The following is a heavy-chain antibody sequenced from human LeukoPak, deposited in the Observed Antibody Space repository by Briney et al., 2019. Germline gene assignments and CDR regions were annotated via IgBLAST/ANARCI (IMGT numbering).Heavy chain of an antibody. D-gene: IGHD4-11*01. CDR1: GFIFSNYA. J-gene: IGHJ4*02. Sequence: PGGSLRLSCAASGFIFSNYAMTWVGQAPGKGLEWVSTLSGSGGSAFHADSVRGRFTISRDNSRSTLYLQMNSLRAEDSALYYCARSDYINYPPNYWGQGTLVTVSS. CDR3: ARSDYINYPPNY. CDR2: LSGSGGSA. V-gene: IGHV3-23*01.